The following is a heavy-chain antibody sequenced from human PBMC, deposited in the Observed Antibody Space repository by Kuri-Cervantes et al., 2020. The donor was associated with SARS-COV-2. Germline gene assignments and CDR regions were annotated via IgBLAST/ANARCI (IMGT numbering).Heavy chain of an antibody. CDR3: AKRDAYSQGSYFDY. Sequence: GESLKISCAASGFTFSNYAMTWVRQAPGKGLEWVSTISGSDDVTHLADSVRGRFTVSRDNSRNTLYLEMSSLGVEDTAVYYCAKRDAYSQGSYFDYWGHGTLVTVSS. CDR1: GFTFSNYA. CDR2: ISGSDDVT. V-gene: IGHV3-23*01. D-gene: IGHD5-24*01. J-gene: IGHJ4*01.